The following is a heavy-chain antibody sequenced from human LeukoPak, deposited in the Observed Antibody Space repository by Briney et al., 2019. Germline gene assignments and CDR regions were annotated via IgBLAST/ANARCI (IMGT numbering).Heavy chain of an antibody. Sequence: ASVKVSFKASGYTFTGYYMHWVRQAPGQGLEWMGWINSNSGGTNYAQKFHGRVTMTRDTSISTAYMELSSLRSDDTAVYYCARDSSWYWGQGTLVTVSS. J-gene: IGHJ4*02. CDR3: ARDSSWY. CDR1: GYTFTGYY. CDR2: INSNSGGT. V-gene: IGHV1-2*02.